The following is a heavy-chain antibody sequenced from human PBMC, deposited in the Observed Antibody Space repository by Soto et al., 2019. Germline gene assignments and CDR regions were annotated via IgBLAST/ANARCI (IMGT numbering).Heavy chain of an antibody. CDR2: IIPRFDTA. CDR3: ARWSNWNPMYYSGMDV. Sequence: SVKVSCKASGGAFSNYTLTWVRQAPGQGFEWLGGIIPRFDTANYALKFQGRVTITADVSSSTAYLELSRLTSEDTAVYYCARWSNWNPMYYSGMDVWGQGTTVTVSS. J-gene: IGHJ6*02. CDR1: GGAFSNYT. D-gene: IGHD1-20*01. V-gene: IGHV1-69*13.